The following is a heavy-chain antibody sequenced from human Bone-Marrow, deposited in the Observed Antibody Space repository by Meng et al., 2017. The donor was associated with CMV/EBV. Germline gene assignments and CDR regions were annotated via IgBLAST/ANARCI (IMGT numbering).Heavy chain of an antibody. D-gene: IGHD6-6*01. CDR3: ARRLTAARPRAKVWYYGMDV. Sequence: ASVKVSCKASGYTFTSYDINWVRQATGQGLEWMGWMNPNSGNTGYAQKFQGRVTMTRNTSISTAYMELSSPRSEDTPVYYCARRLTAARPRAKVWYYGMDVWGQGTTVTVSS. V-gene: IGHV1-8*01. CDR2: MNPNSGNT. J-gene: IGHJ6*02. CDR1: GYTFTSYD.